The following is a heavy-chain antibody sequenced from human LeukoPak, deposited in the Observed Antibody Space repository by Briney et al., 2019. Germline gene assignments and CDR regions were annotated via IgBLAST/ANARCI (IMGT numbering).Heavy chain of an antibody. CDR1: GFTFSSYA. V-gene: IGHV3-23*01. CDR3: AKGGTEAGTLALDY. D-gene: IGHD6-19*01. CDR2: ISGSGGNT. Sequence: GGSLRLSCAASGFTFSSYAMTWVRQAPGKGLEWVSGISGSGGNTYYADSVRGRLSISRDNSKNTLYLQVNSLRAEDTAVYYCAKGGTEAGTLALDYWDQGTLVTVSS. J-gene: IGHJ4*02.